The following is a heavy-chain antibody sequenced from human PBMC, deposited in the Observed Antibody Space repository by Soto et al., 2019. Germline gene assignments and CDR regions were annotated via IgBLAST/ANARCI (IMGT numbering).Heavy chain of an antibody. V-gene: IGHV3-72*01. Sequence: EVQLVESGGGLVQPGGSLRLSCAASGFTFSDHYMDWVRQAPGKGLEWVGRIRNKANSYTTEYAASGRGRFTISRDDSKNSVYRQRNSLKTEDTAVYFCARGRGSGWYVGDYWGQGTLVTVSS. CDR3: ARGRGSGWYVGDY. CDR1: GFTFSDHY. CDR2: IRNKANSYTT. J-gene: IGHJ4*02. D-gene: IGHD6-19*01.